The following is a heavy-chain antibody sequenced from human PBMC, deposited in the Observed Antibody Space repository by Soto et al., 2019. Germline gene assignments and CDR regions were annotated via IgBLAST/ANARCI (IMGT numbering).Heavy chain of an antibody. CDR3: ARDHYDYPEGFQH. CDR1: GGTFSSYA. Sequence: GASVKVSCKASGGTFSSYAISWVRQAPGQGLEWMGGIIPIFGTANYAQKFQGRVTITADESTSTAYMELSSLRSEDTAVYYCARDHYDYPEGFQHWGQGTLVTVSS. D-gene: IGHD3-16*01. J-gene: IGHJ1*01. V-gene: IGHV1-69*13. CDR2: IIPIFGTA.